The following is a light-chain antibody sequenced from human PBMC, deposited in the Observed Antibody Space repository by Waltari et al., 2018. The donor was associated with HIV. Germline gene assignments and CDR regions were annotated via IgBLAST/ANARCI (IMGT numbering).Light chain of an antibody. CDR2: GAS. V-gene: IGKV3-15*01. CDR1: QSITVN. Sequence: EIVMTQSPATLSVSPGQRVTLSCRASQSITVNLAWYQQKPGQALRLLIHGASARATGVPARFSGSGSGTEFTLTISDLQAEDFAIYCCQQYNNWPPTFGHGTKVEI. CDR3: QQYNNWPPT. J-gene: IGKJ1*01.